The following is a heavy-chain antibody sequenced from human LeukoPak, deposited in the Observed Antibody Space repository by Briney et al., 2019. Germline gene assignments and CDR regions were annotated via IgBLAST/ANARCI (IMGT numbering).Heavy chain of an antibody. CDR1: GFTFSTFA. D-gene: IGHD4-17*01. CDR2: IFPSGGEI. CDR3: AKGQRFYGEYYFDY. J-gene: IGHJ4*02. Sequence: GGSLRLSCEASGFTFSTFAMIWVRQPPGKGLEWVSSIFPSGGEIHYADSVRGRFTISRDNSKSTLSLQMNSLRAEDTAIYYCAKGQRFYGEYYFDYWGQGTLVTVSS. V-gene: IGHV3-23*01.